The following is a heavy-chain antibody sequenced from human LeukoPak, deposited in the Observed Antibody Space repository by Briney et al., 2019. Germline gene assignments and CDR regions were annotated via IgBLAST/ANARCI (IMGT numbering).Heavy chain of an antibody. D-gene: IGHD3-22*01. CDR2: ISGSGGST. CDR3: AKDDVNYYDSSGPSDY. V-gene: IGHV3-23*01. J-gene: IGHJ4*02. Sequence: TGGSLRLSCAASGFTFSSYAMSWVRQAPGKGLEWVSAISGSGGSTYYADSVKGRFTISRDNSKSTLYLQMNSLRAEDTAVYYCAKDDVNYYDSSGPSDYWGQGTLVTVSS. CDR1: GFTFSSYA.